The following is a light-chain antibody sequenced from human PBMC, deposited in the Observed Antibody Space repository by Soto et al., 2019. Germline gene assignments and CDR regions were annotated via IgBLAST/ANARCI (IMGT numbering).Light chain of an antibody. V-gene: IGLV2-14*01. CDR3: SSYRTTSTLYL. J-gene: IGLJ1*01. CDR2: EVS. Sequence: QSVLTQPASVSGSPGQSITISCTGTSSDVGGYNYVSWYQHHPGKAPRLMIYEVSNRPSGVSNRFSGSKSGNTASLTISGLQAEDEADYYCSSYRTTSTLYLFGSGTKLTVL. CDR1: SSDVGGYNY.